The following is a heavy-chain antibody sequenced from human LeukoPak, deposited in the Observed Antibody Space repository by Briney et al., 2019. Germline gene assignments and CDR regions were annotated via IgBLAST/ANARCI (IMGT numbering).Heavy chain of an antibody. Sequence: PGGTLRLSCAGSGFPFSSHGMNWVRQAPGKGLEWVSGISPGGPTYYADSVKGRFSISRDDSKNTFYLQMINLRAEDTAVYYCAKDGAWLRFDDWGQGILVTVSP. V-gene: IGHV3-23*01. D-gene: IGHD5-12*01. CDR2: ISPGGPT. CDR3: AKDGAWLRFDD. CDR1: GFPFSSHG. J-gene: IGHJ4*02.